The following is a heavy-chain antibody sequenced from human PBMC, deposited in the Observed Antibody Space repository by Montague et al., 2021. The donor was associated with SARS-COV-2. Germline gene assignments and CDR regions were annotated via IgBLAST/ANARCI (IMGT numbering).Heavy chain of an antibody. Sequence: TLSLTCTVSGGSISSGDYYWTWVRQHPGKGLEWIGYISDSGSTYYNPSLKSRISMSADPSKNQFSLKVNSVTAADTAVYYCARGADYDFWSGFLRYKWFDPWGLGTPVTVSS. D-gene: IGHD3-3*01. V-gene: IGHV4-31*03. J-gene: IGHJ5*02. CDR3: ARGADYDFWSGFLRYKWFDP. CDR1: GGSISSGDYY. CDR2: ISDSGST.